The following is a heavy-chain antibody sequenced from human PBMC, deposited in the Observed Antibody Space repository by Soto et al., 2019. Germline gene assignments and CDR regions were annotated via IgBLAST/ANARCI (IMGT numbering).Heavy chain of an antibody. D-gene: IGHD3-3*01. CDR2: ISSSSSYI. CDR3: ARDMLLPSKGYYGFYYYYGMYX. CDR1: GFTFSSYS. Sequence: RLSCAASGFTFSSYSMNWVRQAPGKGLEWVSSISSSSSYIYYADSVNGRFTISRDKAKNSLYLQMNRLRAEDKAVYYCARDMLLPSKGYYGFYYYYGMYXWGQVTTVTVS. J-gene: IGHJ6*02. V-gene: IGHV3-21*01.